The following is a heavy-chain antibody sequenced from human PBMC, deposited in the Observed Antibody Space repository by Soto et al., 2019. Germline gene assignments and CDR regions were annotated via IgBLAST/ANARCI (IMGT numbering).Heavy chain of an antibody. CDR2: IKQDGSET. Sequence: EVQLVESGGGLVQPGGSLRLSCAASGFTLSTYWMTWVRQAPGKGLEWVANIKQDGSETYYVDSVKGRFTVSRDNAKNSLYLQMNSLRTEDTAVYYCGTADRGTAAGGTVQWGQGTLVTVSS. D-gene: IGHD6-13*01. CDR1: GFTLSTYW. V-gene: IGHV3-7*01. CDR3: GTADRGTAAGGTVQ. J-gene: IGHJ4*02.